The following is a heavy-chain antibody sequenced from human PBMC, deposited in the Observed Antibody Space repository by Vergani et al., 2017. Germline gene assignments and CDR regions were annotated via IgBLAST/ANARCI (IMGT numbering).Heavy chain of an antibody. CDR2: IYYSGST. CDR3: AXARHDYGDYGTSYYMDV. Sequence: QLQLQESGPGLVKPSETLSLTCTVSGGSISSSSYYWGWIRQPPGKGLEWIGSIYYSGSTYYNPSLKSRVTISVDTSKNQFSLKLISVTAVDTAVYYCAXARHDYGDYGTSYYMDVWGKGTTVTVSS. V-gene: IGHV4-39*07. CDR1: GGSISSSSYY. J-gene: IGHJ6*03. D-gene: IGHD4-17*01.